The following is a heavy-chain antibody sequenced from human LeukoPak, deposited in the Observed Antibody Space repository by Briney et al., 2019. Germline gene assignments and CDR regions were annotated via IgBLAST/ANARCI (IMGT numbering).Heavy chain of an antibody. CDR1: GGSISSGSYY. V-gene: IGHV4-61*02. D-gene: IGHD6-13*01. Sequence: SETLSLTCTVSGGSISSGSYYWSWIRQPAGKGLEWIGRIYTSGSTNYNPSLKSRVTISVDTSKNQFSLKLSSVTAADTAVYYCARDSAAAGTGYNWFDPWGQGTLVTVSS. CDR2: IYTSGST. J-gene: IGHJ5*02. CDR3: ARDSAAAGTGYNWFDP.